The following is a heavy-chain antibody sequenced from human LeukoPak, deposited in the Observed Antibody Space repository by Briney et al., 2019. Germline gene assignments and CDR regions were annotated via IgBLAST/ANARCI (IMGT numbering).Heavy chain of an antibody. CDR1: GGSISSYY. Sequence: PSETLSPTCTVSGGSISSYYWSWIRQPPGKGLEWIGYIYYSGSTNYNPSLKSRVTISVDTSKNPLSLKLNSVTAADTAVYYCARSYYGSGSYSVLLDYWGQGTLVTVSS. D-gene: IGHD3-10*01. CDR2: IYYSGST. CDR3: ARSYYGSGSYSVLLDY. J-gene: IGHJ4*02. V-gene: IGHV4-59*01.